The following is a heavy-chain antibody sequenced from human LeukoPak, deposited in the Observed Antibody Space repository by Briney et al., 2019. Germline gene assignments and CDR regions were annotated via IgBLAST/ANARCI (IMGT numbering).Heavy chain of an antibody. V-gene: IGHV3-21*01. Sequence: GGSLRLSCAASGFTFDDYAMHWVRQAPGKGLEWVSSISSSSSYIYYADSVKGRFTISRDNAKNSLYLQMNSLRAEDTAVYYCARDRSTTGSSWPNWFDPWGQGTPVTVSS. CDR3: ARDRSTTGSSWPNWFDP. CDR1: GFTFDDYA. CDR2: ISSSSSYI. D-gene: IGHD6-13*01. J-gene: IGHJ5*02.